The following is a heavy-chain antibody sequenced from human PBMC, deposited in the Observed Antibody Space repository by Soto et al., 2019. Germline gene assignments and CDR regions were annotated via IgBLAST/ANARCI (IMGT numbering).Heavy chain of an antibody. V-gene: IGHV4-39*02. D-gene: IGHD2-15*01. J-gene: IGHJ4*02. Sequence: QLQLQESGPGLVKPSETLSLTCTVSGGSISSSSYYWGWIRQPPGKGLEWIGSIYYRGNTYYNPSLKSRVTISVDTSKNQCSLKLSSVTAADTAVYYCAREGGGYCSGGSCQVDYWGQGTLVTVSS. CDR2: IYYRGNT. CDR3: AREGGGYCSGGSCQVDY. CDR1: GGSISSSSYY.